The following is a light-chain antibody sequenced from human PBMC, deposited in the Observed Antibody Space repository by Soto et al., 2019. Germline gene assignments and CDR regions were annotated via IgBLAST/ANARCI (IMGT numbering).Light chain of an antibody. J-gene: IGLJ1*01. Sequence: QSALTQPASVSGSPGQSITISCTGTSSDVGRYNYVSWYQQHPGKAPKLMIYEVSHRPSGVSNRFSGSKSGNTASLTISGLQAEDEADYYCSSYTSSSTLVFGTGTKVTVL. CDR1: SSDVGRYNY. CDR3: SSYTSSSTLV. V-gene: IGLV2-14*01. CDR2: EVS.